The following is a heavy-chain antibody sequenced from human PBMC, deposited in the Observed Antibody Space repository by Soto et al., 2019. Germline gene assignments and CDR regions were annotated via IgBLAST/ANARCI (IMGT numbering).Heavy chain of an antibody. CDR3: ARIGFGREGGAFDI. J-gene: IGHJ3*02. CDR1: GGTFSSYA. CDR2: IIPIFGTA. Sequence: QVQLVQSGAEVKKPGSSVKVSCKASGGTFSSYAISWVRQAPGQGLEWMGGIIPIFGTANYAQKFQGRVTITADDSTRTAYMELSSLRSEDTAVYYCARIGFGREGGAFDIWGQGTMVTVSS. V-gene: IGHV1-69*01. D-gene: IGHD2-15*01.